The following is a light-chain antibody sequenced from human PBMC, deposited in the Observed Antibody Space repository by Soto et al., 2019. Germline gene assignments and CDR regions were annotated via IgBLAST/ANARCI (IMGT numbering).Light chain of an antibody. Sequence: QSALTQPASVSGSPGQSITISFTGTSSDIGAYNYVSWYQQHPGKAPKLMVYDVSFRPSGVSNRFSGSKSGNTASLTISGLQPEDEADYYCGLNTASGSILYVFGTGTKLTVL. CDR1: SSDIGAYNY. V-gene: IGLV2-14*03. CDR3: GLNTASGSILYV. CDR2: DVS. J-gene: IGLJ1*01.